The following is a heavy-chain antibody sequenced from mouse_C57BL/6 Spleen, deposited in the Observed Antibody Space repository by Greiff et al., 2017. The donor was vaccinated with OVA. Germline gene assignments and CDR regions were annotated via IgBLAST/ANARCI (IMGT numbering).Heavy chain of an antibody. CDR2: INPGDGYT. Sequence: VQLQQSGPELVKPGASVKLSCTASGYAFSSSWMNWVRQRPGKGLEWIGPINPGDGYTNYNGKVKGKATMTADKSSSTAYMQLSSLTSEDSAVDICASYSDYYAMDYWGQGTSVTVSS. CDR1: GYAFSSSW. V-gene: IGHV1-82*01. CDR3: ASYSDYYAMDY. D-gene: IGHD2-13*01. J-gene: IGHJ4*01.